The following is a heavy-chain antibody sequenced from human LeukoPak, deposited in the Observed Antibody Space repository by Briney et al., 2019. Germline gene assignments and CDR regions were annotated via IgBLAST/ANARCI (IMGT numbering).Heavy chain of an antibody. D-gene: IGHD2-15*01. Sequence: GGSLRLSCAASGFTFSSYSMNWVRQAPGKGLEWVSSISSSSSDIYYADSVKGRFTISRDNATNSLYLQMNSLRAEATAVYSCARDRSLPNSHYYNGMDVWGQGTTVTVS. CDR2: ISSSSSDI. CDR3: ARDRSLPNSHYYNGMDV. J-gene: IGHJ6*02. V-gene: IGHV3-21*01. CDR1: GFTFSSYS.